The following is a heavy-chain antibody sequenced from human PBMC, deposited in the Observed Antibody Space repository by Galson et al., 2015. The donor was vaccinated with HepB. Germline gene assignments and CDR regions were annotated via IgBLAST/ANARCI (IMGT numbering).Heavy chain of an antibody. Sequence: SVKVSCKASGYTFTGCYMHWVRQAPGQGLEWMGWINPNSGGTDYAQKFQGWVTMTRDTSISTAYMELSRLRSDDTAVYYCARDDSSGYHPLDYWGQGTLVTVSS. CDR3: ARDDSSGYHPLDY. J-gene: IGHJ4*02. D-gene: IGHD3-22*01. CDR1: GYTFTGCY. V-gene: IGHV1-2*04. CDR2: INPNSGGT.